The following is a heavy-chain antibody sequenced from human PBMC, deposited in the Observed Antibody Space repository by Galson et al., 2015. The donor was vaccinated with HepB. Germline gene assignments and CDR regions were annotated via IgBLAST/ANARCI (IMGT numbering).Heavy chain of an antibody. Sequence: SLRLSCAASGFTFSDYYMSWIRQAPGKGLEWVSYISSSGSTIYYADSVKGRFTISRDNAKNSLYLQMNSLRAEDTAVYYCARAPKRSLFGVVNQVYYYYYMDVWGKGTTVTVSS. D-gene: IGHD3-3*01. CDR2: ISSSGSTI. J-gene: IGHJ6*03. CDR3: ARAPKRSLFGVVNQVYYYYYMDV. CDR1: GFTFSDYY. V-gene: IGHV3-11*01.